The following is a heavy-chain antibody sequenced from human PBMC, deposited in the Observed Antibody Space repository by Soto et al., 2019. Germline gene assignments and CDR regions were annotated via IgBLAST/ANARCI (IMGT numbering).Heavy chain of an antibody. CDR2: IYYSGST. J-gene: IGHJ4*02. CDR3: ASFEGGLLPVFDY. Sequence: SETLSLTCTVSGGSISSYYWSWIRQPPGKGLEWIGCIYYSGSTNYNPSLKSRVTISVDTSKNQFSLKLSSVTAADTAVYYCASFEGGLLPVFDYWGRGTLFTVSS. D-gene: IGHD3-16*01. CDR1: GGSISSYY. V-gene: IGHV4-59*01.